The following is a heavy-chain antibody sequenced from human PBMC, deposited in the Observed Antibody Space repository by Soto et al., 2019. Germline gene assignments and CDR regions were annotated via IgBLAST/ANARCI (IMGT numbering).Heavy chain of an antibody. J-gene: IGHJ4*02. CDR3: ARAEGYCSGGSCAPTNFDY. CDR1: GFTFSSYS. Sequence: PGGSLRLSCAASGFTFSSYSMYWVRQAPGKGLEWVSSISSSSSYIYYADSVKGRFTISRDNAKNSLYLQMNSLRAEDTAVYYCARAEGYCSGGSCAPTNFDYWGQGTLVTVSS. D-gene: IGHD2-15*01. V-gene: IGHV3-21*01. CDR2: ISSSSSYI.